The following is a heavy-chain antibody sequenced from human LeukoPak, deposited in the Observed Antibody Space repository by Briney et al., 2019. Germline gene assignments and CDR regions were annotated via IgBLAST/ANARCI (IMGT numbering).Heavy chain of an antibody. D-gene: IGHD6-13*01. J-gene: IGHJ4*02. V-gene: IGHV3-30*18. CDR2: ISYDGTNK. CDR1: GFTFSTYS. Sequence: GGSLRLSCAASGFTFSTYSMTWVRQAPGKGLEWVAVISYDGTNKYYADSVKGRFTISRDNSKDTLYLQMNSLRAEDTAVYYCAKRYSSSWCTDSWGQGTLVTVSS. CDR3: AKRYSSSWCTDS.